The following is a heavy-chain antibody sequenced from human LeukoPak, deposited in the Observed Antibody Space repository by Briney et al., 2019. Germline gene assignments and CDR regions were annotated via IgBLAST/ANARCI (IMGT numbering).Heavy chain of an antibody. CDR1: GGSLSGYF. J-gene: IGHJ1*01. D-gene: IGHD3-22*01. Sequence: SETLSLTCVVYGGSLSGYFWSWIRQPPGKGLEWIGEINPSGSTNYKPSLKSRVTISVDTSNNQFSLKPNSVTAADTAVYYCARGLEQFYYERGGSLDKRLGSYSLPQHWGQGTLVTVSS. CDR2: INPSGST. V-gene: IGHV4-34*01. CDR3: ARGLEQFYYERGGSLDKRLGSYSLPQH.